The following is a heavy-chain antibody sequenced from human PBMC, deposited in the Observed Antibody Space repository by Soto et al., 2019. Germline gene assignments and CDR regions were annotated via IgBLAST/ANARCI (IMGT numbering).Heavy chain of an antibody. CDR3: ARILYSNTFYYYYMDV. CDR1: GFTVTSNY. Sequence: EVQLVESGATLVQPGGSLRLSCAASGFTVTSNYMSWVRQAPGKGLEWVSIIYSGGSTYYADSVKGRFNISRHNSRNTLYLQMNSLRTEDTAVYYCARILYSNTFYYYYMDVWGKGTTVTVSS. J-gene: IGHJ6*03. D-gene: IGHD6-13*01. CDR2: IYSGGST. V-gene: IGHV3-53*04.